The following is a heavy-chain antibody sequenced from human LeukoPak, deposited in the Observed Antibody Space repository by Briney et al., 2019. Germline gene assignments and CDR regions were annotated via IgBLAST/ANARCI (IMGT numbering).Heavy chain of an antibody. Sequence: SQTLSLTCTVSGGSISSGDYYWSWIRQPPGKGLEWIGYIYYSGSTYYNPSLKSRVTISVDTSKNQFSLKLSSVTAADTAVYYCARESVHSSSWYYYGMDVWGQGTTVTVSS. CDR1: GGSISSGDYY. J-gene: IGHJ6*02. CDR2: IYYSGST. V-gene: IGHV4-30-4*01. CDR3: ARESVHSSSWYYYGMDV. D-gene: IGHD6-13*01.